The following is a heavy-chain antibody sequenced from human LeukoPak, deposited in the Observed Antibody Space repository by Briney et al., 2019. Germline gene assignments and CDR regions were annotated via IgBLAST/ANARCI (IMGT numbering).Heavy chain of an antibody. Sequence: PGGSLRLSCAASGFTFSDYSMNWVRQAPGKGLEWVASISRTSRHEYYAGSVEGRFTISRDNADNSLYLQMNGLRADDMAVYFCVRGLMSMGATTAYLHHWGQGTLVTVSS. CDR2: ISRTSRHE. J-gene: IGHJ1*01. D-gene: IGHD1-26*01. CDR3: VRGLMSMGATTAYLHH. V-gene: IGHV3-21*01. CDR1: GFTFSDYS.